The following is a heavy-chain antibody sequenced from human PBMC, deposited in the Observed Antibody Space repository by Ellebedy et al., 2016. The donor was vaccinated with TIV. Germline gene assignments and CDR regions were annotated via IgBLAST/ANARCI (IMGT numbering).Heavy chain of an antibody. CDR2: IKEDGTEA. CDR3: ARDGSDSPY. V-gene: IGHV3-7*01. Sequence: GESLKISCAASGFTFRNYWMTWVRQAPGKGLEWVGNIKEDGTEANYVDSVKGRFTISRDNAKNSLYLQMNSLRAEDTAVYYCARDGSDSPYWGQGTLVTVSS. D-gene: IGHD1-26*01. J-gene: IGHJ4*02. CDR1: GFTFRNYW.